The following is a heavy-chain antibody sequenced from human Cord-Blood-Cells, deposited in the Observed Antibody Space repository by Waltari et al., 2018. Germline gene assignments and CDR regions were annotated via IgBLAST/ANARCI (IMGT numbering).Heavy chain of an antibody. Sequence: QVQLVESGGGVVQPGRSLSLSCAAFGFTFSSYAMPWVRQAPGKGLEWVAVISYDGSNKYYADSVKGRFTISRDNSKNTLYLQMNSLRAEDTAVYYCSGELLNWFDPWGQGTLVTVSS. CDR1: GFTFSSYA. CDR2: ISYDGSNK. J-gene: IGHJ5*02. V-gene: IGHV3-30-3*01. D-gene: IGHD1-26*01. CDR3: SGELLNWFDP.